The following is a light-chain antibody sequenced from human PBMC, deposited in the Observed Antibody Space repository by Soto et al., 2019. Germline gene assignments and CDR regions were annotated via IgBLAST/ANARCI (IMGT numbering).Light chain of an antibody. V-gene: IGLV4-69*02. CDR3: QTWATGIRV. CDR1: SGHSSYA. J-gene: IGLJ3*02. Sequence: QLVLTQSPSASASLGASVKLTCTLSSGHSSYAIAWHQQQPDKGPRFLMKVNSDGSHIKGDGIPDHFSGSSSGAERYLTISSLQSEDEADYYCQTWATGIRVFGGGTQLTVL. CDR2: VNSDGSH.